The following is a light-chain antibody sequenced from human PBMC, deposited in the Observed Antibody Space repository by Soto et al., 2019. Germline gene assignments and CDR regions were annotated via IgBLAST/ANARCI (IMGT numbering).Light chain of an antibody. V-gene: IGLV1-44*01. CDR3: ATWDDSLNRV. Sequence: QPVLTQPPSASGTPGQRVTISCSGSSSNIGSNSVNWYQQLPGTAPKLLIYSNNQRPSGVPDRFSGSKSGTSASLAISGLQSEDEADYYCATWDDSLNRVFGSGTKVTVL. J-gene: IGLJ1*01. CDR2: SNN. CDR1: SSNIGSNS.